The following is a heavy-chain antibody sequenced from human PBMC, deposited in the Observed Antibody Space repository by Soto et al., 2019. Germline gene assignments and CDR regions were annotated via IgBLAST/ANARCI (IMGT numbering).Heavy chain of an antibody. CDR1: GYSFTCYW. J-gene: IGHJ3*02. Sequence: GQSLKVSCKGSGYSFTCYWIGWVRQMPGKGLEWMGIIYPGDSDTRYSPSFQGQVTISADKSISTAYLQWSSLKASDTAMYYCARRRYYDSSGYSDDAFDIWGQGTMVTVS. D-gene: IGHD3-22*01. CDR3: ARRRYYDSSGYSDDAFDI. V-gene: IGHV5-51*01. CDR2: IYPGDSDT.